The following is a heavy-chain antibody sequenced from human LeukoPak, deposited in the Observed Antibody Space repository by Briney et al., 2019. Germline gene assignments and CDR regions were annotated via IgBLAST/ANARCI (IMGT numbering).Heavy chain of an antibody. CDR3: ARDASLRYYYGMDV. D-gene: IGHD6-6*01. CDR1: GFTFSDYY. V-gene: IGHV3-11*01. CDR2: ISSSGSTI. J-gene: IGHJ6*02. Sequence: GGSLRLSCAASGFTFSDYYMSWIRQAPGKGLEWVSYISSSGSTIYYADSVKGRFTISRDNAKNSLYLQMSSLRAEDTAVYYCARDASLRYYYGMDVWGQGTTVTVSS.